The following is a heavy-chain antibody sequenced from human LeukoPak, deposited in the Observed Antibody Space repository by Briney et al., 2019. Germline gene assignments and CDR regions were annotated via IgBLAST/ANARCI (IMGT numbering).Heavy chain of an antibody. CDR1: GGTFSSYA. D-gene: IGHD3-22*01. Sequence: GSSVKVSCKASGGTFSSYAISWVRQAPGQGLEWKGRIIPIFGIANYAQKFQGRVTITADKSTSTAYMELSSLRSEDTAVYYCARFGNYDSSGYRDYWGQGTLVTVSS. CDR2: IIPIFGIA. CDR3: ARFGNYDSSGYRDY. V-gene: IGHV1-69*04. J-gene: IGHJ4*02.